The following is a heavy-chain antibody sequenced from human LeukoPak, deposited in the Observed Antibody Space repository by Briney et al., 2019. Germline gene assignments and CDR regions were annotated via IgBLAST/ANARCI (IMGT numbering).Heavy chain of an antibody. CDR2: ISRSSSYI. V-gene: IGHV3-21*01. CDR1: GFTFSSYT. J-gene: IGHJ6*03. Sequence: KTGGSLKLSCSASGFTFSSYTMNWVRQAPGKGLEWVSSISRSSSYIYYADSVKGRFTISRNNAKKSLYLEMNSLSAEYTAVYYCARDPWTSSHYMDVWGKGTTVTVYS. D-gene: IGHD2-2*01. CDR3: ARDPWTSSHYMDV.